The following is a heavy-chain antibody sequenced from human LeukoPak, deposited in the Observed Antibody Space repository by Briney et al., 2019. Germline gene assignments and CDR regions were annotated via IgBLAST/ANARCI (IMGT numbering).Heavy chain of an antibody. Sequence: SETLSLTCTVSGGSISSYYWSWIRQPPGKGLEWIGYMYYRGSTNYNPSLKSRVTISVDTSKNQFSLKLTSVTAADRAVYYCARDRGHMDVWGQGTTVTVSS. CDR1: GGSISSYY. CDR3: ARDRGHMDV. CDR2: MYYRGST. D-gene: IGHD3-10*01. V-gene: IGHV4-59*01. J-gene: IGHJ6*02.